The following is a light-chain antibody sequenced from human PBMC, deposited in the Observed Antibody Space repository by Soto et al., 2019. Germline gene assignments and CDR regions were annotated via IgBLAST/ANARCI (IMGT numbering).Light chain of an antibody. CDR2: EVS. J-gene: IGLJ1*01. Sequence: QSALTQPPSASGSPGQSVTISCTGTSSDVGGYNYVSWYQQYPGKAPKLMIYEVSERPSGVPDRFSGSKSGNTASLTVSGLQAEDEADYYCSSYAGSNTYVFGTGTKLTVL. CDR1: SSDVGGYNY. V-gene: IGLV2-8*01. CDR3: SSYAGSNTYV.